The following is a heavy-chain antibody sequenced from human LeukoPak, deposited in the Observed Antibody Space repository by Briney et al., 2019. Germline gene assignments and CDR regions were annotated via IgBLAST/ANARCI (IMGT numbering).Heavy chain of an antibody. CDR1: GFTFRNYW. J-gene: IGHJ4*02. D-gene: IGHD3-10*01. CDR3: ARAQKIRLLWFGELLSY. Sequence: GGSLRLSCAASGFTFRNYWMNWVCQAPGKGLEWVSYISSSGSTIYYADSVKGRFTISRDNAKNSLYLQMNSLRAEDTAVYYCARAQKIRLLWFGELLSYWGQGTLVTVSS. V-gene: IGHV3-48*04. CDR2: ISSSGSTI.